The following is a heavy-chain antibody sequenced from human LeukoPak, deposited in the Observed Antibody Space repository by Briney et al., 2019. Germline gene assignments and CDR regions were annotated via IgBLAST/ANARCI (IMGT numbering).Heavy chain of an antibody. Sequence: ASVKVSCKASGYTFTGYYMHWVRQAPGQGLEWMGWINPNSGGTNYAQKFQGRVTMTRDTSISTAYMELSSLRSEDTAVYYCARGLWGFLAGDYYYYMDVWGKGTTVTISS. CDR2: INPNSGGT. CDR1: GYTFTGYY. CDR3: ARGLWGFLAGDYYYYMDV. D-gene: IGHD3-9*01. J-gene: IGHJ6*03. V-gene: IGHV1-2*02.